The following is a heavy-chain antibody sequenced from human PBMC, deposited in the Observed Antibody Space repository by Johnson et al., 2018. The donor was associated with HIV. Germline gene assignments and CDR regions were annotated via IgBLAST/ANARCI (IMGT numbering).Heavy chain of an antibody. CDR3: ARPRVSSGRHGAFDI. CDR2: ITQDGSEK. J-gene: IGHJ3*02. V-gene: IGHV3-7*02. CDR1: GFTFSSYY. Sequence: VQLVESGGGVVRPGGSLRLSCAASGFTFSSYYMSWVRQAPGKGLEWVANITQDGSEKYYVDSVKGRFNIARDNAKYSLFLQMNSLRAEDTAVYYCARPRVSSGRHGAFDIWGQGTMVTVSS. D-gene: IGHD3-22*01.